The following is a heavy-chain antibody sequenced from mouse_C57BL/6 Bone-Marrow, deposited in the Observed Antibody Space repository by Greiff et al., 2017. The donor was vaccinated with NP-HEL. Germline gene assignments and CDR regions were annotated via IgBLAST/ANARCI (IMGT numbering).Heavy chain of an antibody. CDR1: GYTFTDYE. V-gene: IGHV1-15*01. J-gene: IGHJ4*01. CDR3: TSGSSHYAMDY. Sequence: VQLQESGAELVRPGASVTLSCKASGYTFTDYEMHWVKQTPVHGLEWIGAIDPETGGTAYNQKFKGKAILTADKSSSTAYMELRSLTSEDSAVYYCTSGSSHYAMDYWGQGTSVTVSS. D-gene: IGHD1-1*01. CDR2: IDPETGGT.